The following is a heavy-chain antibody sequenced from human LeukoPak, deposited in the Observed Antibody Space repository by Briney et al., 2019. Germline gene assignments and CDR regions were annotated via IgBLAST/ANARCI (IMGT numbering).Heavy chain of an antibody. D-gene: IGHD6-19*01. V-gene: IGHV5-51*01. J-gene: IGHJ4*02. CDR3: ARYSSGWYYYFDY. Sequence: GESLQISCQGSGSTFTSYWIGWVRQMPGKGLEWMGIIYPGGSDTRYSPSFQGQVTISADKSISTAYLQWSSLKASDTAMYYCARYSSGWYYYFDYWGEGTLVSVSS. CDR2: IYPGGSDT. CDR1: GSTFTSYW.